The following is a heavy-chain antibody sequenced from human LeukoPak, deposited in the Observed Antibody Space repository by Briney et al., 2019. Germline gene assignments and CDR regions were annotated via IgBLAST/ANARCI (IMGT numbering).Heavy chain of an antibody. CDR2: ILGSGVTT. V-gene: IGHV3-23*01. Sequence: GGSLRLSCAASGFPFSSSSLSWVRQAPGKGLEWFSCILGSGVTTYYADSVKGRFTISRDNSKNTLYLQMNSLRAEDTGVYYCAKDRVTASWYLDLWGRGTLVTVS. CDR3: AKDRVTASWYLDL. D-gene: IGHD2-21*02. J-gene: IGHJ2*01. CDR1: GFPFSSSS.